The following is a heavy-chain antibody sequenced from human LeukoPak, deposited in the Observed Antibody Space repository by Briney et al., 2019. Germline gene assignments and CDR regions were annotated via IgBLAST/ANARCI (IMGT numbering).Heavy chain of an antibody. CDR3: ARGTDRSKTGY. Sequence: SETLSLTRAVYGGSFNDYYCSWIRQPPGKGLEWIGEIRQIEGTHYNPSLKKRVIMSVHTSKKQCSLKLSSVTAADTAVYYCARGTDRSKTGYWGQGTLVTVSS. V-gene: IGHV4-34*01. J-gene: IGHJ4*02. D-gene: IGHD1-26*01. CDR1: GGSFNDYY. CDR2: IRQIEGT.